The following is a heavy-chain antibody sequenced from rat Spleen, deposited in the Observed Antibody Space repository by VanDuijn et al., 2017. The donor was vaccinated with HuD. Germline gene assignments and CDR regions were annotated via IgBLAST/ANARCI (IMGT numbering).Heavy chain of an antibody. J-gene: IGHJ3*01. CDR2: ISSDGGRN. D-gene: IGHD4-3*01. Sequence: EVQLVESGGGLVQPGRSLKLSCAASGFTFSDYGMAWVRQAPTKGLEWVATISSDGGRNFYRDSVKGRFTISRDNAKSSLYLQMDSLRSGDTATYYCVRQDTSGYSNWFAYWGQGALVTVSS. CDR1: GFTFSDYG. V-gene: IGHV5-29*01. CDR3: VRQDTSGYSNWFAY.